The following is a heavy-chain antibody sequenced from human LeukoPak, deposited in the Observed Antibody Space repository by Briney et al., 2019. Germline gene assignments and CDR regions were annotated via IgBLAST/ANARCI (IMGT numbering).Heavy chain of an antibody. CDR2: IHHSGST. Sequence: SETLSLTCSVSIGSFTGYFWPWIRQPPGKGLEWIAEIHHSGSTKSNPSLKSRVTTSIDTSKNQFSLNLSSVTAADTAVYYCAGGLPGWGGFDYWGQGTLVTVSS. CDR3: AGGLPGWGGFDY. CDR1: IGSFTGYF. D-gene: IGHD3-10*01. V-gene: IGHV4-34*01. J-gene: IGHJ4*02.